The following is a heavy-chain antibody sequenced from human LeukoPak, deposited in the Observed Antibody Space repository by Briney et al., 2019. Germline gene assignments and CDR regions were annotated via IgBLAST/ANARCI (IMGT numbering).Heavy chain of an antibody. D-gene: IGHD3-3*01. CDR3: ARDSEGAKVRMGGLFGY. V-gene: IGHV1-69*04. J-gene: IGHJ4*02. CDR1: GGTFSSYA. Sequence: ASVKVSCKASGGTFSSYAISWVRQAPGQGLEWMGRIIPILGIANYAQKFQGRVTITADKSTSTAYMELSSLRSEDTAVYYCARDSEGAKVRMGGLFGYWGQGTLVTVSS. CDR2: IIPILGIA.